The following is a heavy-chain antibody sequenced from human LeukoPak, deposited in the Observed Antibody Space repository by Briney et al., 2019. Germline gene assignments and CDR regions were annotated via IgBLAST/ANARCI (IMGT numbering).Heavy chain of an antibody. CDR3: ANVLEYYYDSRGYHSHYYYYGMDV. Sequence: GGSLRLSCAASGFTFSSYAMTWVRQAPGKGLEWVAAISGSGGSTDYADSVKGRFTTSRDNSRNTLSLQMNSLRAEDTAVYYCANVLEYYYDSRGYHSHYYYYGMDVWGQGTTVTVSS. CDR2: ISGSGGST. J-gene: IGHJ6*02. CDR1: GFTFSSYA. V-gene: IGHV3-23*01. D-gene: IGHD3-22*01.